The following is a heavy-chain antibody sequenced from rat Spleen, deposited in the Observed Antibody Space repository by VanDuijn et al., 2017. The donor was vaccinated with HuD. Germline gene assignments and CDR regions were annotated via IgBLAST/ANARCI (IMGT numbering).Heavy chain of an antibody. D-gene: IGHD1-11*01. CDR3: TTAIEGPYVMDA. V-gene: IGHV2-1*01. J-gene: IGHJ4*01. Sequence: QVQLKESGPGLVQPSQTLSLTCTVSGFSLTSNSVHWVRQPPGKGLEWMGGIWGDGSTDYNSALKSRLSISRDTSKSQVFLKMNSLQPDDTGTYYCTTAIEGPYVMDAWGQGASVTVSS. CDR2: IWGDGST. CDR1: GFSLTSNS.